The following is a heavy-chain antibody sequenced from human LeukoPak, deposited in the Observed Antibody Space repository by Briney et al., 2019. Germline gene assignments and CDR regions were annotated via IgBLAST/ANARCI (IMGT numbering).Heavy chain of an antibody. J-gene: IGHJ4*02. D-gene: IGHD6-25*01. V-gene: IGHV3-30-3*01. Sequence: GRSLRLSCAASGFIFTNYAMHWVRQAPGKGLEWVTVISNDETNKFYAGSAKGRFTISRDNSKNTLYLQMNSLRAEDTAVYYCAKDARIGAGYAGLFDNWGQGTLVTVSS. CDR1: GFIFTNYA. CDR2: ISNDETNK. CDR3: AKDARIGAGYAGLFDN.